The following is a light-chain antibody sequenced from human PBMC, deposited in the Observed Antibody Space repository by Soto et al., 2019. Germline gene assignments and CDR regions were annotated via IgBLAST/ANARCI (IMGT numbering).Light chain of an antibody. CDR3: MQALQTPWT. CDR1: QSVLNSDGYNR. CDR2: LGS. Sequence: VMTQSPLSLPVTPREAASISCRSSQSVLNSDGYNRMDWYLQKPGRSPQLLIYLGSNRASGVPDRFSGSGSGTDFTLTISRVEAADVGVYYCMQALQTPWTFGQGTKVEIK. J-gene: IGKJ1*01. V-gene: IGKV2-28*01.